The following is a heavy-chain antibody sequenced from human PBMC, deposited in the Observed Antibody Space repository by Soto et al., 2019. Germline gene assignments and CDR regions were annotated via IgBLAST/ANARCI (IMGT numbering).Heavy chain of an antibody. CDR1: GGTFSSYA. J-gene: IGHJ3*02. CDR2: IIPIFGTA. CDR3: ASSGDGDLKIQLGYITI. V-gene: IGHV1-69*01. Sequence: QVQLVQSGAAVKKPGSSVKVSCKASGGTFSSYAISWVRQAPGQGLEWMGGIIPIFGTANYAQKFQGRVTITADESTSTAYMELSSLRSEDTAVYYCASSGDGDLKIQLGYITIWGQGTMVTVSS. D-gene: IGHD5-18*01.